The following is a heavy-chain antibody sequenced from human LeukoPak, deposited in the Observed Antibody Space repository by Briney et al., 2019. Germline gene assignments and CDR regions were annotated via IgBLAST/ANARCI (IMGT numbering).Heavy chain of an antibody. J-gene: IGHJ6*03. CDR1: GYTFTGYY. Sequence: VASVKVSCKASGYTFTGYYMHWVRQAPGQGLEWMGWINPNSGGTNYAQKFQGRVTMTRDTSISTAYMELSRLRSDDTAVYYCARGYYGLGYYYYMDVWGKGTTVTVSS. V-gene: IGHV1-2*02. CDR3: ARGYYGLGYYYYMDV. CDR2: INPNSGGT. D-gene: IGHD2/OR15-2a*01.